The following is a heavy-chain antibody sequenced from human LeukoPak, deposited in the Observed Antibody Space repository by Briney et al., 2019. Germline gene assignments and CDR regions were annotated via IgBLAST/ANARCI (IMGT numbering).Heavy chain of an antibody. CDR3: ARVAASAFDI. J-gene: IGHJ3*02. D-gene: IGHD6-25*01. CDR2: INPNSGGT. Sequence: ASVKVSCKASGYTFTGYYMHWVRQAPGQGLEWMGWINPNSGGTNYAQKFQGRVTMTTDTSTSTAYMELRSLRSDDTAVYYCARVAASAFDIWGQGTMVTVSS. CDR1: GYTFTGYY. V-gene: IGHV1-2*02.